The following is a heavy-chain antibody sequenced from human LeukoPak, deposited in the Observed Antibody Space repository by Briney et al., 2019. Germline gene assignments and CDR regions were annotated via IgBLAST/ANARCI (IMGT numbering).Heavy chain of an antibody. CDR1: GFTFSSYW. D-gene: IGHD3-9*01. CDR3: TMDLTGPFDD. V-gene: IGHV3-74*01. J-gene: IGHJ4*02. Sequence: PGVSLRLSCAASGFTFSSYWMHWVRQVPGRGLVWVSRINTDGSTTSYADSVKGRFTIFRDNAQNTLYLQMNSLRVEDTGVYYCTMDLTGPFDDWGQGTLVTVSS. CDR2: INTDGSTT.